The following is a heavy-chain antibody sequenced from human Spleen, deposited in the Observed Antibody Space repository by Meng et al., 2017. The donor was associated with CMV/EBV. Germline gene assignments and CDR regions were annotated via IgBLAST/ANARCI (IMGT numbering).Heavy chain of an antibody. J-gene: IGHJ4*01. Sequence: GSLRLSCAASGFTFSSYGMHWVRQAPGKGLEWVANIKQDGSEKNYVDSVKGRFTISRDNAKNSLHLQMNSLRGEDTAMYYCAKDSYSKGDYWGHGTLVTVSS. CDR2: IKQDGSEK. CDR3: AKDSYSKGDY. D-gene: IGHD4-11*01. CDR1: GFTFSSYG. V-gene: IGHV3-7*01.